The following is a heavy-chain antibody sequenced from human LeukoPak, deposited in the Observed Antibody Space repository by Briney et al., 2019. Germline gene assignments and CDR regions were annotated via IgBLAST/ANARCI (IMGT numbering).Heavy chain of an antibody. CDR2: IYSGGST. D-gene: IGHD5-18*01. CDR3: ARGKQGMDTDFYYYGMDV. V-gene: IGHV3-53*04. J-gene: IGHJ6*02. CDR1: GFTFSTYW. Sequence: PGGSLRLSCAASGFTFSTYWVHWVRQAPGKGLVWVSVIYSGGSTYYADSVKGRFTISRHNSKNTLYLQMNSLRAEDTAVYYCARGKQGMDTDFYYYGMDVWGQGTTVTVSS.